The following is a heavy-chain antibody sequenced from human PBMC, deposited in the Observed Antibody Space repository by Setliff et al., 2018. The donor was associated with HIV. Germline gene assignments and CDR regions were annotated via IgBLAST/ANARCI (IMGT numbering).Heavy chain of an antibody. CDR3: AREPYDYVWGSYERGSPLRDAFDI. V-gene: IGHV4-59*11. J-gene: IGHJ3*02. CDR2: IYYSGST. D-gene: IGHD3-16*01. CDR1: GGSISSHY. Sequence: KTSETLSLTCTVSGGSISSHYWSWIRQPPGKGLEWIGSIYYSGSTNYNPSLKSRVTISVDTSKNQFSLKLSSVTAADTAVYYCAREPYDYVWGSYERGSPLRDAFDIWGQGTMVTVSS.